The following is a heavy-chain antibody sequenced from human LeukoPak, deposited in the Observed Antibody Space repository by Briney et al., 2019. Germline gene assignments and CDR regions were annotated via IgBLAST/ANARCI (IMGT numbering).Heavy chain of an antibody. Sequence: GASVKVSCKASGGTFSSYAISRVRQAPGKGLEWMGGIIPIFGTANYAQKFQGRVTITADESTSTAYMELSSLRSEDTAVYYCARALGIAVAGGYFQHWGQGTLVTVSS. D-gene: IGHD6-19*01. CDR2: IIPIFGTA. V-gene: IGHV1-69*13. J-gene: IGHJ1*01. CDR3: ARALGIAVAGGYFQH. CDR1: GGTFSSYA.